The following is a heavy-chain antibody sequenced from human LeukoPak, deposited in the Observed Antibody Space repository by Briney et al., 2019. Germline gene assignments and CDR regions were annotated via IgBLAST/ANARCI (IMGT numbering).Heavy chain of an antibody. Sequence: TSETLSLTCTVSGGSISSYYWSWIRQPAGKGLEWIGRIYTSGSTNYNPSLKSRVTMSVDTSKNQFSLKLSSVTAADTAVYYCARRKLRGRYYYYMDVWGKGTTVTVSS. CDR1: GGSISSYY. CDR2: IYTSGST. CDR3: ARRKLRGRYYYYMDV. V-gene: IGHV4-4*07. D-gene: IGHD1-7*01. J-gene: IGHJ6*03.